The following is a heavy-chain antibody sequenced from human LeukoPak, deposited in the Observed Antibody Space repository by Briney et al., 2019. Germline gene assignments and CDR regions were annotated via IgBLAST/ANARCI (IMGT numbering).Heavy chain of an antibody. V-gene: IGHV1-2*04. Sequence: GASVKVSCKASGYTFTGYYMHWVRQAPGQGLEWMGWINPNSGGTNYAQKFQGWVTMTRDTSISTAYMELSRLRSDDTAVYYCARAYCGGDCSSFDYWGQGTLVTVSS. CDR3: ARAYCGGDCSSFDY. CDR1: GYTFTGYY. D-gene: IGHD2-21*02. J-gene: IGHJ4*02. CDR2: INPNSGGT.